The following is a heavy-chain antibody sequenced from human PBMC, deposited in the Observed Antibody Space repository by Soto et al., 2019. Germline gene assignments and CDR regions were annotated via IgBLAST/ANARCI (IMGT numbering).Heavy chain of an antibody. CDR1: GFTFSSYG. CDR3: AKDRLVRWGYGMDV. J-gene: IGHJ6*02. CDR2: ISYDGSNK. V-gene: IGHV3-30*18. Sequence: QVQLVESGGGVVQPGRSLRLSCAACGFTFSSYGMHWVRQAPGKGLEWVAVISYDGSNKYYADSVKGRFTISRDNSKNTLYLQMNSLRAEDTAVYYCAKDRLVRWGYGMDVWGQGTTVTVSS. D-gene: IGHD2-8*02.